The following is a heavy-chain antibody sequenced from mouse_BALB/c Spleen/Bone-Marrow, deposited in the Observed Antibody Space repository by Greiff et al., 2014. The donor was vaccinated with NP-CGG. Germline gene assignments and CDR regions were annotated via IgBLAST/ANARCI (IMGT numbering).Heavy chain of an antibody. V-gene: IGHV1S56*01. Sequence: VQLQQSGPELVKPGALVKISCKASGFTFRSYDINWVKQRPGQGLEWIGWIYPGDGSTKYNEKFKGKATLTADKSSSTAYMQLGSLTSDNSAVYFCARSGDSSGYGFAYWGQGTLVTVSA. CDR1: GFTFRSYD. D-gene: IGHD3-2*01. J-gene: IGHJ3*01. CDR3: ARSGDSSGYGFAY. CDR2: IYPGDGST.